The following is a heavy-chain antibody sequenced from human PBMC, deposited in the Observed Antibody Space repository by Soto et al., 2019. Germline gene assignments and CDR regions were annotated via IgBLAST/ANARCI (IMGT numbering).Heavy chain of an antibody. V-gene: IGHV2-5*02. CDR3: AHKGGGDRILDY. J-gene: IGHJ4*02. D-gene: IGHD3-16*01. CDR1: GFSLNTRGVG. Sequence: QITLKESGPTLVKPTQTLTLTCTFSGFSLNTRGVGVGWIRQPPGKALEWLAIIYWDDDKRYSPSLKSRLTLTQDTPKNQVVLTMTNMDPVDTATYYCAHKGGGDRILDYWGQGTLVTVSS. CDR2: IYWDDDK.